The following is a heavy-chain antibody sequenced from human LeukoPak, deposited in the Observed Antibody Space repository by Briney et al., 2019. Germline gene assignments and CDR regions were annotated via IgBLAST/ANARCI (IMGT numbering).Heavy chain of an antibody. V-gene: IGHV1-2*02. J-gene: IGHJ4*02. CDR2: INPHNVRT. CDR1: IYTFTGYY. Sequence: SEKVSCKASIYTFTGYYMHWVRRPPAQALEGMGWINPHNVRTNSAQKFQRRLTMTRETSISTAYMEVSRLTSDDTAVYYCARVSWWLQSTGGFDYWGQGTLVTVSS. CDR3: ARVSWWLQSTGGFDY. D-gene: IGHD2-15*01.